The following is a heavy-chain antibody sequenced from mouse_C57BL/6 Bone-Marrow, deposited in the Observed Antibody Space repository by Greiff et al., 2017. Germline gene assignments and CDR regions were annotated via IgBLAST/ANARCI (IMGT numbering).Heavy chain of an antibody. CDR1: GFTFSDYG. Sequence: EVMLVESGGGLVKPGGSLKLSCAASGFTFSDYGMHWVRQAPEKGLEWVAYISSGSSTIYYADTVKGRFTISRDNAKNNLFLQMTSLRSEDTAMYYCAKYGLFAYWGQGTLVTVSA. CDR2: ISSGSSTI. J-gene: IGHJ3*01. CDR3: AKYGLFAY. V-gene: IGHV5-17*01. D-gene: IGHD1-1*02.